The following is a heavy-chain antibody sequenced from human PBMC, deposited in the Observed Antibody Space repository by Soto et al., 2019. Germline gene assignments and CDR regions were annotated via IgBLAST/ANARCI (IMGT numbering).Heavy chain of an antibody. V-gene: IGHV3-23*01. J-gene: IGHJ4*02. CDR3: AKGRGYDSSGYACDY. D-gene: IGHD3-22*01. CDR1: KITFINYA. CDR2: ISGGGGSV. Sequence: EVQLLESGGGLVQPGGSLRLSCAASKITFINYAMSWVRQAPGKGLEWVSAISGGGGSVYHADSVKGRFTISRDNSKNTLYLQMNSLRAEDTAVYYCAKGRGYDSSGYACDYWGQGTLVTVSS.